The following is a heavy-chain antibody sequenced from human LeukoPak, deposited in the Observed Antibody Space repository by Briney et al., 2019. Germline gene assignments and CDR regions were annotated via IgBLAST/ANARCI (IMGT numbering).Heavy chain of an antibody. CDR2: IYSGGST. J-gene: IGHJ4*02. Sequence: PGGSLRLSCAASGFTVSSNYMSWVRQAPGKGLEWVSVIYSGGSTYYADSVKGRFTISRDNSKNTLYLQMNSLRAEDTAVYYCARGFDYGDYLGPFDYWGQGTLVTVSS. D-gene: IGHD4-17*01. V-gene: IGHV3-53*01. CDR1: GFTVSSNY. CDR3: ARGFDYGDYLGPFDY.